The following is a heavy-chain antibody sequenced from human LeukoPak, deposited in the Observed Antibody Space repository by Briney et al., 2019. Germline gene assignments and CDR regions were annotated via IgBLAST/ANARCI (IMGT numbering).Heavy chain of an antibody. CDR3: ARARYQLPRPGFGGSVAGSTYFDY. Sequence: GGSLRLSCAASGFTFSSYAMHWVRQAPGKGLEWVAVISYDGSNKYYAASVKGRFTISRDNSKNTLYLQMNSLRAEDTAVYYCARARYQLPRPGFGGSVAGSTYFDYWGQGTLVTVSS. CDR1: GFTFSSYA. CDR2: ISYDGSNK. D-gene: IGHD2-2*01. J-gene: IGHJ4*02. V-gene: IGHV3-30*04.